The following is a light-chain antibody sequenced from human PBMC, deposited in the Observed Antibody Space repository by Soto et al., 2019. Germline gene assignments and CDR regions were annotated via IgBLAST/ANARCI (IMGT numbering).Light chain of an antibody. V-gene: IGKV3-20*01. CDR3: QQYGSSWT. CDR2: DAS. Sequence: EIVLTQSPGTLSLSPGERATLSCRASQSVSSSSLAWYQQRRGQAPRLLIHDASSRATGIPDRFSGSGSGTDFTLTISRLEPEDFAVYYCQQYGSSWTFGQGTKVDIK. CDR1: QSVSSSS. J-gene: IGKJ1*01.